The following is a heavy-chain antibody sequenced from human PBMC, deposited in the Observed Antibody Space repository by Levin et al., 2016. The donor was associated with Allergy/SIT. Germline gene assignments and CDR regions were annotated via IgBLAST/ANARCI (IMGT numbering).Heavy chain of an antibody. D-gene: IGHD2-15*01. CDR3: ARLASGGYLPD. V-gene: IGHV4-59*01. Sequence: SETLSLTCSVPGVPINNYYWMWIRQPPGKGLEWIGCLYYSGRTSYNSSLTSRVSLSVDTSKTQFSLHLTSVTASDTAMYYCARLASGGYLPDWGRGIRVAVSS. CDR2: LYYSGRT. J-gene: IGHJ4*02. CDR1: GVPINNYY.